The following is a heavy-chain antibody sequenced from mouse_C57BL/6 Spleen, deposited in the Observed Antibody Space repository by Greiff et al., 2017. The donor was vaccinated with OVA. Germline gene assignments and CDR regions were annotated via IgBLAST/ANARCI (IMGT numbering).Heavy chain of an antibody. D-gene: IGHD1-1*01. Sequence: EVQLQQSGPELVKPGASVKIPCKASGYTFTDYNMDWVKQSPGKSLEWIGDINPNNGGTIYNQKFKGKATLTVDKSSSTAYMELRSLTSGDTAVYYCARETTVALDYWGQGTTLTVSS. V-gene: IGHV1-18*01. J-gene: IGHJ2*01. CDR1: GYTFTDYN. CDR3: ARETTVALDY. CDR2: INPNNGGT.